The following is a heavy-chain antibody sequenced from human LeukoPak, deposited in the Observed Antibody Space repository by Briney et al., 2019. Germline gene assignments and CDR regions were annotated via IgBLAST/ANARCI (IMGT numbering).Heavy chain of an antibody. V-gene: IGHV4-39*07. J-gene: IGHJ4*02. D-gene: IGHD3-10*01. CDR2: IYYSGSS. CDR3: ARLTSLRTD. CDR1: GGSIRSSSHY. Sequence: SETLSLTCTVSGGSIRSSSHYWGWIRQPPGKGLGWIGSIYYSGSSFYNPSLRSRVIISSDTSKNQFSLKLRSVTAADTAVYYCARLTSLRTDWGQGTLVTVSS.